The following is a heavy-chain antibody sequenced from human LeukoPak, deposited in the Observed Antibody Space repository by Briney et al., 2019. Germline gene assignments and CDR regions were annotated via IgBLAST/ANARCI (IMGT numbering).Heavy chain of an antibody. D-gene: IGHD2-2*01. J-gene: IGHJ6*03. V-gene: IGHV4-38-2*01. CDR3: ARQYDSYFYYYLDL. Sequence: SETLSLTCAVSGYSINSGYYWGWIRQPPGKGLEWIGSLYHPDSTYYNPSLKSRVTMSVDTSRNQFSLRLSFVTAADTAVYYCARQYDSYFYYYLDLWGTGTTVTVSS. CDR2: LYHPDST. CDR1: GYSINSGYY.